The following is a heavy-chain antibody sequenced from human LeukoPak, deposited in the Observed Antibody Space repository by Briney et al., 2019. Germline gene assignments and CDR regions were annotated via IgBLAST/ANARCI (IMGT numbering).Heavy chain of an antibody. V-gene: IGHV1-2*02. J-gene: IGHJ6*02. CDR1: GYTFTGYY. CDR3: ARFPHRAYCSGGSCYYYGMDV. Sequence: GASVKVSCKASGYTFTGYYMHWVRQAPGQGLEWMGWINPKSGDTNYAQKFQGRVTMTRDTSISTAYMELSRLRSDDTAVYYCARFPHRAYCSGGSCYYYGMDVWGQGTTVTVSS. D-gene: IGHD2-15*01. CDR2: INPKSGDT.